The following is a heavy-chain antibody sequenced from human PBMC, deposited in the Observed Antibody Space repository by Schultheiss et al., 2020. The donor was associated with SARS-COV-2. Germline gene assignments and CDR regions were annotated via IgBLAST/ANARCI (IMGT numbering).Heavy chain of an antibody. CDR1: GGSFSGYY. Sequence: SETLSLTCAVYGGSFSGYYWSWIRQPPGKGLEWIGEINHSGSTNYNPSLKSRVTISVDTSKNQLSLKLSSVTAADTAVYYCARASCGGDCYHSYYYYGMDVWGQGTTVTVSS. D-gene: IGHD2-21*02. V-gene: IGHV4-34*01. CDR3: ARASCGGDCYHSYYYYGMDV. J-gene: IGHJ6*02. CDR2: INHSGST.